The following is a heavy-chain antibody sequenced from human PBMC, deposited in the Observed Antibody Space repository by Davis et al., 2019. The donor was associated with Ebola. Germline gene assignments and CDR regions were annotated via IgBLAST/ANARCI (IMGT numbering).Heavy chain of an antibody. V-gene: IGHV1-18*01. D-gene: IGHD5-12*01. CDR2: ISAYNGNT. CDR3: ASSDSGYDRRGYYYYGMDV. Sequence: ASVKVSCKASGYTFTSYDINWVRQAPGQGLEWMGWISAYNGNTNYAQKLQGRVTMTTDTSTSTAYMELRSLRSDDTAVYYCASSDSGYDRRGYYYYGMDVWGEGTTVTVSS. CDR1: GYTFTSYD. J-gene: IGHJ6*04.